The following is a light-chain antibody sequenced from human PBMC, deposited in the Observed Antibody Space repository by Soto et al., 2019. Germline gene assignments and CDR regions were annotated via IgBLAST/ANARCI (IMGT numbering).Light chain of an antibody. CDR2: AAS. CDR3: QKYDSAPLT. Sequence: DIQMTQSPSSLSASVGDRVTITCRASQDINNYLAWYQQKPGKVPKLLIYAASTLQSGVPSRFSGSGSGTDFTLTISSPQPEDVATYYCQKYDSAPLTFGGGTKVEIK. J-gene: IGKJ4*01. CDR1: QDINNY. V-gene: IGKV1-27*01.